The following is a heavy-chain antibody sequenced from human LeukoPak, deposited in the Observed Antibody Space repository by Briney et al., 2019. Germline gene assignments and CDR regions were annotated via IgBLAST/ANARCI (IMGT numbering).Heavy chain of an antibody. CDR2: ISYDGNNK. V-gene: IGHV3-30-3*01. CDR3: AREKVRGDFDY. Sequence: QSGGSLRLSCAASRFTFSSYDMHWVRQAPGKGLEWVAVISYDGNNKYYADSVEGRFTISRDNSKNTLYLQMNSLRAEDTAVYYCAREKVRGDFDYWGQGILVTVSS. J-gene: IGHJ4*02. D-gene: IGHD3-10*01. CDR1: RFTFSSYD.